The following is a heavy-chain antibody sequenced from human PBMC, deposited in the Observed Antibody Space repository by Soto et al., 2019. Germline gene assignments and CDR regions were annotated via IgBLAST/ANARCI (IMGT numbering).Heavy chain of an antibody. CDR1: GYSFTSYW. Sequence: EVQLVQSGAEVKKPGESLRISCKGSGYSFTSYWITWVRQMPRKGLEWMGRIDPSDSYTNYSPSFQGHVTISADKSISTAYLQGSTLKASDTAMYHCARLAMASRRGYYGMDVWGQGTTVTVSS. CDR3: ARLAMASRRGYYGMDV. CDR2: IDPSDSYT. J-gene: IGHJ6*02. D-gene: IGHD3-16*01. V-gene: IGHV5-10-1*01.